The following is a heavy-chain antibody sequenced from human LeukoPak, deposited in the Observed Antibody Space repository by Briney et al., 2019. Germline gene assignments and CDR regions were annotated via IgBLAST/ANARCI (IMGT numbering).Heavy chain of an antibody. V-gene: IGHV3-73*01. D-gene: IGHD1-26*01. CDR3: TSRPVGYGGKSAFDI. CDR2: IGSKANSYAT. J-gene: IGHJ3*02. CDR1: GFTFSGPA. Sequence: GGSLRLSCAASGFTFSGPAMHWVRQASGKGLEWVGRIGSKANSYATAYAASVKGRFTISRDDSKNTAYLQMNSLKTEDTAVYYCTSRPVGYGGKSAFDIWGQGTMVTVSS.